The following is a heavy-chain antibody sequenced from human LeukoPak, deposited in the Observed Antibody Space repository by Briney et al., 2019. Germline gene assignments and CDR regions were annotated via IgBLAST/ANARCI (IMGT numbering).Heavy chain of an antibody. Sequence: PGGPLRLSCAASGFTFSTYNMNWVRQAPGKGLEWISYINADSSTIQYADSVRGRFTTSRDNAKNSLYLQMNSLRAEDTAVYYCVRDNSRGQSLGVIYWGQGSLVTVSS. CDR2: INADSSTI. CDR1: GFTFSTYN. V-gene: IGHV3-48*01. J-gene: IGHJ4*02. D-gene: IGHD3-22*01. CDR3: VRDNSRGQSLGVIY.